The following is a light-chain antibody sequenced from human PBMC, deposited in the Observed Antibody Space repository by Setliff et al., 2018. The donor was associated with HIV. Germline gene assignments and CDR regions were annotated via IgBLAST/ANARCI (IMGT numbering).Light chain of an antibody. CDR1: SSDVGGYNS. CDR3: SSYTSNSPYV. V-gene: IGLV2-14*03. J-gene: IGLJ1*01. Sequence: QSVLTQPASVSGSPGQSITISCTGTSSDVGGYNSVSWYQQHPDRAPKLMIYDVSNRPSGVSNRFSGSKSGNTASLTISGLQAEDEADYYCSSYTSNSPYVFGTGTKVT. CDR2: DVS.